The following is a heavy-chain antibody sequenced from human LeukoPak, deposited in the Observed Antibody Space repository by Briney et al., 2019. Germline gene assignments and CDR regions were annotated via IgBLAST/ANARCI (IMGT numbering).Heavy chain of an antibody. CDR1: GGTFSSYA. Sequence: ASVKVSCKASGGTFSSYAISWFRQAPGQGLEWMGGIIPIFGTANYAQKFQGRVTITTAESTSTAYMELSSLRSEGTAVYYCARDGLAYCGGDCYPVYFQYWGQGTLVTVSS. J-gene: IGHJ1*01. CDR3: ARDGLAYCGGDCYPVYFQY. V-gene: IGHV1-69*05. CDR2: IIPIFGTA. D-gene: IGHD2-21*02.